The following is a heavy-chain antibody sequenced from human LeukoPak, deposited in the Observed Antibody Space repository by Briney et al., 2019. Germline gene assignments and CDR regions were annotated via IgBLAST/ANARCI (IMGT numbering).Heavy chain of an antibody. CDR1: GSTFRSHT. J-gene: IGHJ4*02. CDR2: ISNTGSVI. V-gene: IGHV3-48*04. Sequence: PGGSLRLSCAASGSTFRSHTMNWVRQAPGKGLEWISYISNTGSVIYYADSVKGRFTISRDNAKNSLYLQMNSLRAGDTAVYYCARNLPAADYWGQGTLVTVSS. D-gene: IGHD2-2*01. CDR3: ARNLPAADY.